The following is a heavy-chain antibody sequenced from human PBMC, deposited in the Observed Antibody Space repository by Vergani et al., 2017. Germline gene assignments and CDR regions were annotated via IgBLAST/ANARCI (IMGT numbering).Heavy chain of an antibody. CDR2: IQFDGSNQ. Sequence: QVQLVESRGGVVQRGGSLRLSCATSGFTLCNYDMQWIRQGPGKGLEFVAFIQFDGSNQYYADSVKGRFTLSRDFSKNTLYLQMNSLRTDDTATHYCAIHFRGWGIDYWGQGTQVIVSS. CDR3: AIHFRGWGIDY. D-gene: IGHD3-16*01. CDR1: GFTLCNYD. J-gene: IGHJ4*02. V-gene: IGHV3-30*02.